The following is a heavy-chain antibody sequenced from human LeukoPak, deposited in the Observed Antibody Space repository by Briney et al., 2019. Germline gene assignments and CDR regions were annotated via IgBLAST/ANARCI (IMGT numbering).Heavy chain of an antibody. V-gene: IGHV2-5*02. J-gene: IGHJ4*02. Sequence: SGPTLVQPTQTLTLTCTFSGFSLSTSGGGVGWIRQPPGKALEWLSLIYCDDDKRYSPSLKSRLTITKDTSKNQVVLTMTNMDPVDTATYYCAHLGGVIRFDYWGQGTLVTVSS. CDR3: AHLGGVIRFDY. CDR1: GFSLSTSGGG. CDR2: IYCDDDK. D-gene: IGHD3-16*01.